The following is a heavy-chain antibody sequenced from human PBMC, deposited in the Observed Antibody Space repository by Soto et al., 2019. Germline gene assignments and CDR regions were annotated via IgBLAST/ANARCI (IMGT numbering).Heavy chain of an antibody. CDR3: ARYVVVAATGWFDP. CDR2: IYHSGST. CDR1: GGSISSSNW. V-gene: IGHV4-4*02. J-gene: IGHJ5*02. Sequence: QVQLQESGPGLVKPSGTLSLTCAVSGGSISSSNWWSWVRQPPGKWLEWIGEIYHSGSTNYNPSLKSRVTISVDKSTNQFSLKLSSVTAADTAVYYCARYVVVAATGWFDPWGQGTLVTVSS. D-gene: IGHD2-15*01.